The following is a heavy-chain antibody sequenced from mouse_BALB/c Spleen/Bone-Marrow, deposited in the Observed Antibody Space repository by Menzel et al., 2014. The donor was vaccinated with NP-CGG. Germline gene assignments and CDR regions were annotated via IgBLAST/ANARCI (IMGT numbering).Heavy chain of an antibody. V-gene: IGHV1S81*02. J-gene: IGHJ4*01. D-gene: IGHD2-2*01. Sequence: VQLQESGAELVRPGASVKLSCKASGYTFTTYWMHWVKQRPGQGLEWIGEINPSNGRTNYNEKFETKATLTVDKSSNTAYMQLSRLTSEDSAVNYCAARLSHLAMDYWGQGTSVTVSS. CDR3: AARLSHLAMDY. CDR2: INPSNGRT. CDR1: GYTFTTYW.